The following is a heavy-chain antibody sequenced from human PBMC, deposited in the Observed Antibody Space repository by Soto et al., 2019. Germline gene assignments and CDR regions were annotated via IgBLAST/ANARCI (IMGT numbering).Heavy chain of an antibody. J-gene: IGHJ4*02. CDR3: ARGGSMENDF. Sequence: GGSLRLSCSASGFTFSVYSFNWIRQAPGKGLEWVSSISSRSEYIFYADSVKGRFTVSRDDAESTLYLHINSLGVDDTAVYYCARGGSMENDFWGQGTLVTVSS. CDR1: GFTFSVYS. CDR2: ISSRSEYI. V-gene: IGHV3-21*01. D-gene: IGHD1-1*01.